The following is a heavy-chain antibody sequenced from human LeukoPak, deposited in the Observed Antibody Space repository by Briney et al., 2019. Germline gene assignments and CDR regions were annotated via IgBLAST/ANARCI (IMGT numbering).Heavy chain of an antibody. V-gene: IGHV3-9*03. D-gene: IGHD5-24*01. Sequence: GGSLRLSCAASGFTFDDYAMHWVRQAPGKGLEWVSGIIWNIGSIGYADSVKGRFTISRDNAKNSLYLQMNSLRAEDMALYYCATETGRDGYNRGAFDIWGQGTMVTVSS. CDR1: GFTFDDYA. J-gene: IGHJ3*02. CDR3: ATETGRDGYNRGAFDI. CDR2: IIWNIGSI.